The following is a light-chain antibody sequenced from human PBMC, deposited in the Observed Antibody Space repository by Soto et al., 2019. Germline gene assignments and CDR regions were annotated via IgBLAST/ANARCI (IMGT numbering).Light chain of an antibody. CDR3: QQLNSFPIP. J-gene: IGKJ3*01. CDR2: GAS. CDR1: QGIRSF. Sequence: IQLTQSPSSLSASIGDRVTITCRASQGIRSFLAWYQQKPGKAPKLLIYGASTLQSGVPSRFSGSGSGTDFTLTIGSLQPEDIATYYCQQLNSFPIPFGPGTKVDIK. V-gene: IGKV1-9*01.